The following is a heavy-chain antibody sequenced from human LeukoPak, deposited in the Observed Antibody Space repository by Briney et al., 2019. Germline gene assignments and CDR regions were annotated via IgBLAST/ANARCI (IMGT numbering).Heavy chain of an antibody. V-gene: IGHV3-48*01. D-gene: IGHD1-26*01. CDR1: GFTFSSYS. CDR2: ISSSSSTI. J-gene: IGHJ6*03. CDR3: ARDRGSYRDYYYYYMDV. Sequence: GGSLRLSCAASGFTFSSYSMNWVRQAPGKGLEWVSYISSSSSTIYYADSVKGRFTISRDNAKNSLYLQMNSLRAEDTAVYHCARDRGSYRDYYYYYMDVWGKGTTVTVSS.